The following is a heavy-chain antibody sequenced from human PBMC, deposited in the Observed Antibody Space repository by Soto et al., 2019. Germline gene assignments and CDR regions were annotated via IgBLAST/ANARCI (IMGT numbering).Heavy chain of an antibody. V-gene: IGHV4-59*01. D-gene: IGHD6-19*01. CDR3: ARDFGGSGWYDY. CDR2: IYYSGST. CDR1: GGSISGYY. J-gene: IGHJ4*02. Sequence: SETLSLTCTVSGGSISGYYWSWIRQPPGKGLEYIGYIYYSGSTAYNPSLKSRVTMSVDTSKNQFSLKLSSVTAADTAVYYCARDFGGSGWYDYWGQGTLVTVS.